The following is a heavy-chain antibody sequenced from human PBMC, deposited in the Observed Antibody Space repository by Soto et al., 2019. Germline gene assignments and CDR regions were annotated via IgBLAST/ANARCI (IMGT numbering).Heavy chain of an antibody. CDR2: INPSGGST. CDR3: AREDPRSGAYI. D-gene: IGHD3-3*01. CDR1: GYTFTSYY. J-gene: IGHJ3*02. Sequence: ASVKVSCKASGYTFTSYYMHCVRQAPGQGLEWMGIINPSGGSTTYAQRFQGRVTMTRDTSTSTVYMELSSLRSEDTAVYYCAREDPRSGAYIWGQGTMVTVSS. V-gene: IGHV1-46*01.